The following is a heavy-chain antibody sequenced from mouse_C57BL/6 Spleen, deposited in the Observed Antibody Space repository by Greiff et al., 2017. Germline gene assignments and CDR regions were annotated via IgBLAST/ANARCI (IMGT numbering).Heavy chain of an antibody. CDR2: IRSKSNNYAT. D-gene: IGHD2-4*01. Sequence: EVQVVESGGGLVQPKGSLKLSCAASGFSFNTYAMNWVRQAPGKGLEWVARIRSKSNNYATYYADSVKDRFTISRDDSESMLYLQMNNLKTEDTAMYYCVRHGDYDYAMDYWGQGTSVTVSS. CDR1: GFSFNTYA. V-gene: IGHV10-1*01. J-gene: IGHJ4*01. CDR3: VRHGDYDYAMDY.